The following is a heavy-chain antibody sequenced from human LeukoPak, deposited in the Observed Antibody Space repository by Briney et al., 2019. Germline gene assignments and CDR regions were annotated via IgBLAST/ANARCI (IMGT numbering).Heavy chain of an antibody. CDR1: GYTFTSYA. V-gene: IGHV1-3*01. CDR2: INAGNGNT. CDR3: ARDTYVWGSYRPLGY. Sequence: HGASVTVSCKASGYTFTSYAMHWVRQAPGQRLEGMGWINAGNGNTKYSQKFQGRVTITRDTSASTAYMELSSLRSEDTAVYYCARDTYVWGSYRPLGYWGQGTLVTVSS. J-gene: IGHJ4*02. D-gene: IGHD3-16*02.